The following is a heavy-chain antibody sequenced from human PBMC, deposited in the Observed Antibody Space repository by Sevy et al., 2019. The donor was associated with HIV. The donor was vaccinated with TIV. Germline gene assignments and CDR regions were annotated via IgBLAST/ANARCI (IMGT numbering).Heavy chain of an antibody. CDR2: IKQDGSEK. D-gene: IGHD1-26*01. J-gene: IGHJ6*02. Sequence: GGSLRLSCAASEFTFSYYWMTWVRQAPGKGLEWVANIKQDGSEKYYVDSVKGRFTISRDNAKNSLYLQMNSLRAEDRALFSGGGRDIYSGSPAGMDVWGQGTTVTVSS. V-gene: IGHV3-7*01. CDR1: EFTFSYYW. CDR3: GGRDIYSGSPAGMDV.